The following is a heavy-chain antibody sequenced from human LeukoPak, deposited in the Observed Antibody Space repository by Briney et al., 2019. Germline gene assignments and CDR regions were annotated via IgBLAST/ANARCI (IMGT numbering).Heavy chain of an antibody. J-gene: IGHJ4*02. CDR2: ISDSGGST. CDR3: AKSLSGGGYYFEY. D-gene: IGHD3-10*01. Sequence: GGSLRLSCAASGFTFSNYAMTWVRQAPGKGLEWVSGISDSGGSTYYADSVKGRFTISRDNSKNTLDLQMNSLRAEDTAVYYCAKSLSGGGYYFEYWGQGTLVTVPS. V-gene: IGHV3-23*01. CDR1: GFTFSNYA.